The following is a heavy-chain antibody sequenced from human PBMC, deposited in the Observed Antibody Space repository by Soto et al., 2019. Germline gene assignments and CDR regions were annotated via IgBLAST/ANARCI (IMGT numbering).Heavy chain of an antibody. CDR2: MYNTGST. D-gene: IGHD2-21*02. V-gene: IGHV4-59*01. CDR1: GGSISGYY. Sequence: SETLSLTCTVSGGSISGYYWSWIRQPPGKGLEWIGYMYNTGSTVYNPSFKSRVTISVDTSKNQFSLKLNSVTAADTAVYYCARDLWGYCGTDCYPHAFDIWGQGTMGTVSS. CDR3: ARDLWGYCGTDCYPHAFDI. J-gene: IGHJ3*02.